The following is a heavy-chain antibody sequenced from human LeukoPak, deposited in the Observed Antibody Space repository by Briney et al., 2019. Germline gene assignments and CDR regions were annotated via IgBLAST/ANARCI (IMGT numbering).Heavy chain of an antibody. Sequence: ASVKVSCKASGYTFNNYGISWVRQAPGQGLEWMGWVSSYNGDTNYAQKFQGRVTMSTDTSTSTAYMELRSLTFDDTAIYYWAKDWHILTGRNCFDPWGQGTLVTVSS. J-gene: IGHJ5*02. CDR1: GYTFNNYG. CDR2: VSSYNGDT. D-gene: IGHD3-9*01. V-gene: IGHV1-18*01. CDR3: AKDWHILTGRNCFDP.